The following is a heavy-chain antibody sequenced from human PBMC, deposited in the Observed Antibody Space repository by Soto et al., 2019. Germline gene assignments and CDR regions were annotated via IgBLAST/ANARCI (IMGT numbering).Heavy chain of an antibody. V-gene: IGHV5-51*01. CDR1: GYSFSGYW. J-gene: IGHJ4*02. CDR2: IYPSDSDT. Sequence: ESLKIFCKVAGYSFSGYWIALVRQMPGKGLELMGIIYPSDSDTRYRPSFQGQVTISADKSISSAYLQWSSLRASDTAMYYCARGGVSTRTFDYWGQGTPVTVSS. D-gene: IGHD3-3*01. CDR3: ARGGVSTRTFDY.